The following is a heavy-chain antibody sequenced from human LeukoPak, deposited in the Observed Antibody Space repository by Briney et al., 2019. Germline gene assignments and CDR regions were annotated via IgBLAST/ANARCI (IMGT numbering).Heavy chain of an antibody. V-gene: IGHV4-4*08. CDR3: AGDYTSGSYRFDY. CDR2: IYYSGST. J-gene: IGHJ4*02. CDR1: GGSISSYS. D-gene: IGHD3-10*01. Sequence: SETLSLTCTFSGGSISSYSRSWVRQPPGRGLEWIGYIYYSGSTTYNPSLKSRVTMSLDTSKNQFSLKLSSVTAADTAIYYCAGDYTSGSYRFDYWGQGTLVTVSS.